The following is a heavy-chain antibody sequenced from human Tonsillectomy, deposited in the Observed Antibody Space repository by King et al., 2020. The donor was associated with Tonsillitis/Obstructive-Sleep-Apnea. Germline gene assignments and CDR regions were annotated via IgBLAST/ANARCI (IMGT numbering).Heavy chain of an antibody. V-gene: IGHV4-39*01. J-gene: IGHJ6*03. CDR3: ARHARDYPDYYYYMDV. Sequence: QLQESGPGLVKPSETLSLTCFVSGDSISSRSYYWGWVRQPPGKGLEWVGTIYYNGDTYYSPSLKSRVTISVDTSKNHFSLKLSSVTAADTAVYYCARHARDYPDYYYYMDVWGKGTTVTVSS. CDR2: IYYNGDT. D-gene: IGHD4-11*01. CDR1: GDSISSRSYY.